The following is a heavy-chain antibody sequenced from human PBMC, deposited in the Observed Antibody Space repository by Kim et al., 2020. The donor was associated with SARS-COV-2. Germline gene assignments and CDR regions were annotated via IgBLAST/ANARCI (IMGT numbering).Heavy chain of an antibody. D-gene: IGHD3-22*01. CDR2: ISSSSSTI. CDR3: AKALKGGYYGSSGYDY. CDR1: GFTFNTYS. Sequence: GGSLRLSCAASGFTFNTYSMNWVRQAPGKGLEWVSYISSSSSTIYYAASVKGRFTISRDNAKNSLYLQMNSLRAEDTAVYYCAKALKGGYYGSSGYDYWGQGTLVTVSS. V-gene: IGHV3-48*04. J-gene: IGHJ4*02.